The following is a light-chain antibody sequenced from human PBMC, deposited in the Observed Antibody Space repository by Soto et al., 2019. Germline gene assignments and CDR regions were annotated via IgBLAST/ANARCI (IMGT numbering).Light chain of an antibody. V-gene: IGKV3D-15*01. Sequence: EIVMTQSPATLSVSSGEGGTLSCRASQSVKNHLAWYQHKPGQSPRLLIYDASTRATGVPARFSAGGSGTEFTLVISSLQSEDAAVYFCQEYNAWPPGTFGQGTKVEIK. CDR1: QSVKNH. CDR2: DAS. J-gene: IGKJ1*01. CDR3: QEYNAWPPGT.